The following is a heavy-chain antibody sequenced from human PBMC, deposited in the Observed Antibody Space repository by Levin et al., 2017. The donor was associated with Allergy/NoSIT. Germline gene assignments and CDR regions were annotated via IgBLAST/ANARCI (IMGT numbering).Heavy chain of an antibody. Sequence: GGSLRLSCAASGFTFSSYALSWVRQAPGKGLEWVSGIVDSGASTYYADSVKGRFTISRDNSKNTLYLQMNSLRAEDTAMYYCTTDDLFARGATYRYSGFDSWGQGPLVTVSS. V-gene: IGHV3-23*01. D-gene: IGHD3-10*01. CDR2: IVDSGAST. J-gene: IGHJ4*02. CDR3: TTDDLFARGATYRYSGFDS. CDR1: GFTFSSYA.